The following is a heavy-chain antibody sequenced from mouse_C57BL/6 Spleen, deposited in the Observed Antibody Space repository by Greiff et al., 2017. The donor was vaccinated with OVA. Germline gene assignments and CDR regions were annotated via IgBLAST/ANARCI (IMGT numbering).Heavy chain of an antibody. D-gene: IGHD2-3*01. CDR2: INPSTGGT. CDR1: GYSFTGYY. Sequence: EVQLQQSGPELVKPGASVKISCKASGYSFTGYYMNWVKQSPEKSLEWIGEINPSTGGTTYNQKFKAKATLTVDKSSSTAYMQLKSLTSEDSAVYYCARWDDGYSYFDYWGQGTTLTVSS. V-gene: IGHV1-42*01. CDR3: ARWDDGYSYFDY. J-gene: IGHJ2*01.